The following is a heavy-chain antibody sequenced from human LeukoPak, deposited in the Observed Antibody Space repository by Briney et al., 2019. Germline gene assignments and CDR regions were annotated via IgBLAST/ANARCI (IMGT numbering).Heavy chain of an antibody. V-gene: IGHV1-18*01. CDR3: AREVEKQLVPTTLNVY. Sequence: ASVKVSCKASGYTFTSYGISWVRPAPGQGLEWMGWISAYNGNTNYAQKLQGRVTMTTDTTTSTAYMELRSLRSDDTAVYYCAREVEKQLVPTTLNVYWGQGTLVTVSS. CDR2: ISAYNGNT. J-gene: IGHJ4*02. D-gene: IGHD6-13*01. CDR1: GYTFTSYG.